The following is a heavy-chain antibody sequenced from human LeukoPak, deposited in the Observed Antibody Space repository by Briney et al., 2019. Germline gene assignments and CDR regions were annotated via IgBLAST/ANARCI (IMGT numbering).Heavy chain of an antibody. CDR1: GFSLRTSGVA. CDR3: AYRTTTGNYVRWFDP. D-gene: IGHD4-11*01. J-gene: IGHJ5*02. Sequence: SGPTLVKPTQTLTLTCTFSGFSLRTSGVAVGWIRQPPGKALEWLTLIYWDDDKRYSPSLKSRLTITKDTSKNQVVLTMTNMDPVDTATYYCAYRTTTGNYVRWFDPWGQGTLVTVSS. CDR2: IYWDDDK. V-gene: IGHV2-5*02.